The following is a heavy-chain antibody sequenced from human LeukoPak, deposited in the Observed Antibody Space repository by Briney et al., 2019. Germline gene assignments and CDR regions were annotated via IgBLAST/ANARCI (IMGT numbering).Heavy chain of an antibody. CDR1: GYTFTSYG. J-gene: IGHJ4*02. Sequence: ASVKVSCEASGYTFTSYGISWVRQAPGQGLEWMGWISAYNGNTNYAQKLQGRVTMTTDTSTSTAYMELRSLRSDDTAVYYCARDEPVDTAMVAFDYWGQGTLVTVSS. D-gene: IGHD5-18*01. CDR2: ISAYNGNT. V-gene: IGHV1-18*01. CDR3: ARDEPVDTAMVAFDY.